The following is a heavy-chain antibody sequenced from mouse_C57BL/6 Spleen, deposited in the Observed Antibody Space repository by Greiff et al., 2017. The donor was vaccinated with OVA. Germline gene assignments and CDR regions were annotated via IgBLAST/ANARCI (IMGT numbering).Heavy chain of an antibody. J-gene: IGHJ1*03. Sequence: VKLQQSGAELVKPGASVKISCKASGYAFSSYWMNWVKQRPGKGLEWIGQIYPGDGDTNYNGKFKGKATLTADKSSSTAYMQLSSLTSEDSAVYFCARSYDYDGYFDVWGTGTTVTVSS. CDR3: ARSYDYDGYFDV. D-gene: IGHD2-4*01. V-gene: IGHV1-80*01. CDR2: IYPGDGDT. CDR1: GYAFSSYW.